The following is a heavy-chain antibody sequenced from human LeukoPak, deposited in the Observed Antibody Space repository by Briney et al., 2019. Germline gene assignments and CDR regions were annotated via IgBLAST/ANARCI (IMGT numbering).Heavy chain of an antibody. CDR2: ISGSGGST. D-gene: IGHD2-15*01. J-gene: IGHJ3*02. V-gene: IGHV3-23*01. CDR1: GFTFSSYA. Sequence: PGGSLRLSCAASGFTFSSYAMSWVRRAPGKGLEWVSAISGSGGSTYYADSVKGRFTISRDNSKNTLYLQMNSLRAEDTAVYYCAKARGYCSGGSCYSGFHDAFHIWGQGTMVTVSS. CDR3: AKARGYCSGGSCYSGFHDAFHI.